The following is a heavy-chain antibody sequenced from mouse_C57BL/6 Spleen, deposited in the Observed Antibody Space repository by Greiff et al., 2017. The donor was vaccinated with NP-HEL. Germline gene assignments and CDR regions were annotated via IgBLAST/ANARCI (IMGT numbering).Heavy chain of an antibody. CDR2: IDPSDSYT. V-gene: IGHV1-69*01. CDR1: GYTFTSYW. D-gene: IGHD2-4*01. J-gene: IGHJ2*01. Sequence: VQLQQPGAELVMPGASVKLSCKASGYTFTSYWMHWVKQRPGQGLEWIGEIDPSDSYTNYNQKFKGKSTLTVDKSSSTAYMQLSSLTSEDSAVYYCARVGDYDEYYFDYWGQGTTLTVSS. CDR3: ARVGDYDEYYFDY.